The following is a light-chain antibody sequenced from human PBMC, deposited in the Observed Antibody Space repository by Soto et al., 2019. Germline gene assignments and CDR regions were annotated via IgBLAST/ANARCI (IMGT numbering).Light chain of an antibody. CDR1: SSDVGAYNY. V-gene: IGLV2-8*01. Sequence: QSALTQPPSASGSPGQSVTISCTGTSSDVGAYNYVSWYQQYPGTAPKLMIYEVNKRPSGVPDRCSCSKSGKTASLTVSGRQPEDEDDDHCTSYAGSNIWVFGGGTKLTVL. CDR2: EVN. J-gene: IGLJ3*02. CDR3: TSYAGSNIWV.